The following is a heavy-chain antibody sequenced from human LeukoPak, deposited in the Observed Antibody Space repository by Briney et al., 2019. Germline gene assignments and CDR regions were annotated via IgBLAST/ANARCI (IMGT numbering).Heavy chain of an antibody. CDR1: GGSISSYY. Sequence: SETLSLTCTVSGGSISSYYWSWIRQPPGKGLEWIGYIYYSGSTNYNPSLKSRVTISVDTSKNQFSLKLSSVTAADTAVYYCARDLRGGNFDYWGQGTLVTVSS. J-gene: IGHJ4*02. D-gene: IGHD2-15*01. CDR3: ARDLRGGNFDY. V-gene: IGHV4-59*01. CDR2: IYYSGST.